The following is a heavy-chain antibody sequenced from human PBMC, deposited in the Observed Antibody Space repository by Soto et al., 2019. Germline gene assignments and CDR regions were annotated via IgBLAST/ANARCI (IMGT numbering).Heavy chain of an antibody. CDR2: INHSGST. Sequence: SETLSLTCAVYGGSFSGYYWSWIRQPPGKGLEWIGEINHSGSTNYNPSLKSRVTISVDTSKNQFSLKLSSVTAADTAVYYCARGYASYSSSWFDYWGQGTLVTVSS. J-gene: IGHJ4*02. D-gene: IGHD6-13*01. CDR1: GGSFSGYY. V-gene: IGHV4-34*01. CDR3: ARGYASYSSSWFDY.